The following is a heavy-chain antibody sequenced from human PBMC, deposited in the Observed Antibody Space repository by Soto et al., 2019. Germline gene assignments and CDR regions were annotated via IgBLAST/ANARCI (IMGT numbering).Heavy chain of an antibody. CDR3: ARDIGGVVVVPAASDYYYYGMDV. J-gene: IGHJ6*02. CDR2: ISAYNGNT. CDR1: GYTLTSYG. D-gene: IGHD2-2*01. V-gene: IGHV1-18*04. Sequence: ASVKVSCKASGYTLTSYGISWVRQAPGQGLEWMGWISAYNGNTNYAQKLQGRATMTTDTSTSTAYMELRSLRSDDTAVYYCARDIGGVVVVPAASDYYYYGMDVWGQGTTVTVSS.